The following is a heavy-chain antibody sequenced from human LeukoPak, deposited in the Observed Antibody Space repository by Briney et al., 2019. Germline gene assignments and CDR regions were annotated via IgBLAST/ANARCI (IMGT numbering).Heavy chain of an antibody. D-gene: IGHD3-10*01. V-gene: IGHV3-23*01. Sequence: GGSLRLSCAASGFTFSSYAMSWVRQAPGKGLEWVSAISGSGGSTFYADSVKGRFTISRDNSKNTLYLQINSLRAEDTAIYYCAKGVGWFPSWGQGTLVTVSS. J-gene: IGHJ5*02. CDR3: AKGVGWFPS. CDR1: GFTFSSYA. CDR2: ISGSGGST.